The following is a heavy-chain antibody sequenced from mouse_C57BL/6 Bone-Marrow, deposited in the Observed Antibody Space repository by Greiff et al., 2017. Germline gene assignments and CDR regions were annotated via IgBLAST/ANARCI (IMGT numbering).Heavy chain of an antibody. CDR3: TRIYDYDRGLDY. CDR2: ISSGGDYI. V-gene: IGHV5-9-1*02. CDR1: GFTFSSYA. Sequence: EVKLMESGEGLVKPGGSLKLSCAASGFTFSSYAMSWVRQTPEKRLEWVAYISSGGDYIYYADTVKGRFTISRDDDRNTLYLQMSSLKSEDTAMYYCTRIYDYDRGLDYWGQGTTLTVSS. D-gene: IGHD2-4*01. J-gene: IGHJ2*01.